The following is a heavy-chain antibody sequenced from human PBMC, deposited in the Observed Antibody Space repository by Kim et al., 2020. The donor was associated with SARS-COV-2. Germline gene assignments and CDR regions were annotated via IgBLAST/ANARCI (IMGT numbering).Heavy chain of an antibody. CDR2: IWYDGSNK. D-gene: IGHD4-17*01. J-gene: IGHJ4*02. CDR3: AREGNYGDYVGATLDY. V-gene: IGHV3-33*08. Sequence: GGSLRLSCAASGFTFNTCGMHWVRQAPGKGLEWVAVIWYDGSNKYYADSVKGRFTISRDNSKNTLYLQMNSLRAEDTAVYYCAREGNYGDYVGATLDYWGQGTLVTVSS. CDR1: GFTFNTCG.